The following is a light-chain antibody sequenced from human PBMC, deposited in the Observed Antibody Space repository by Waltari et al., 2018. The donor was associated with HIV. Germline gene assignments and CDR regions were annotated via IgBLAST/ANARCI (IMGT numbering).Light chain of an antibody. CDR3: QQYGSSPYT. CDR2: GAS. CDR1: PSVSSSY. Sequence: EIVLTQSPGTLSSSPGERATLSCRASPSVSSSYLAWYQQKPGQAPRLLIYGASSRATGIPGRFSGSESGTDFTLTISRLEPEDFAVYFCQQYGSSPYTFGQGTKLEIK. J-gene: IGKJ2*01. V-gene: IGKV3-20*01.